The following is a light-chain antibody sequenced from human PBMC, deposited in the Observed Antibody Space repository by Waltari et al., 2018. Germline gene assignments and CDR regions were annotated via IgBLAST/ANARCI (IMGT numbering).Light chain of an antibody. Sequence: DVQMTQSPSSLSASVGDRVTITCQACQDIKTYLNWYQQKSGKAPKVVFYDVSHLATGVPSRFSGTGYGTQFTLTISSLQPEDIATYYCQQYEDESTFGGGTKVEVK. CDR3: QQYEDEST. V-gene: IGKV1-33*01. J-gene: IGKJ4*01. CDR1: QDIKTY. CDR2: DVS.